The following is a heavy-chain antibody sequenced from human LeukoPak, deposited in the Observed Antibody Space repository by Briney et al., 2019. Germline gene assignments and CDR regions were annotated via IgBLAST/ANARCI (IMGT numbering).Heavy chain of an antibody. J-gene: IGHJ4*02. V-gene: IGHV3-23*01. CDR1: GFTFSSYA. CDR2: ISGSGGST. Sequence: PGGPLRLSCAASGFTFSSYAMSWVRQAPGKGLEWVSAISGSGGSTYYADSVKGRFTISRDNSKNTLYLQMNSLRAEDTAVYYCAKGGFGELWSFDYWGQGTLVTVSS. CDR3: AKGGFGELWSFDY. D-gene: IGHD3-10*01.